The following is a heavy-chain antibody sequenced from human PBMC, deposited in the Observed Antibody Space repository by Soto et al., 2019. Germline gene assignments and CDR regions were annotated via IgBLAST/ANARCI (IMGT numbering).Heavy chain of an antibody. CDR1: GGTFSSYA. D-gene: IGHD3-22*01. V-gene: IGHV1-69*13. Sequence: ASVKVSCKASGGTFSSYAISWVRQAPGQGLEWMGGIIPIFGTANYAQKFQGRVTITADESTSTAYMELSSLRSEDTAVYYCARDKVVPRRYYDSSGYYRSDDFDYWGQGTLVTVSS. CDR2: IIPIFGTA. CDR3: ARDKVVPRRYYDSSGYYRSDDFDY. J-gene: IGHJ4*02.